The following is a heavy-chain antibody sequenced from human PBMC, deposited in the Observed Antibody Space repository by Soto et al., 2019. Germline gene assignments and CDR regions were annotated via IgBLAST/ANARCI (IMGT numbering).Heavy chain of an antibody. D-gene: IGHD2-15*01. V-gene: IGHV1-69*01. J-gene: IGHJ6*02. CDR2: IIPIFGTA. Sequence: QVPLVQSGAEVKKPGSSVKVSCKASGGTFSSYAISWVRQAPGQGLEWMGGIIPIFGTANYAQKFQGRVTITADESTSTAYMELSSLRSEDTAVYYCARPVVAASLDYYYYGMDVWGQGTTVTVSS. CDR1: GGTFSSYA. CDR3: ARPVVAASLDYYYYGMDV.